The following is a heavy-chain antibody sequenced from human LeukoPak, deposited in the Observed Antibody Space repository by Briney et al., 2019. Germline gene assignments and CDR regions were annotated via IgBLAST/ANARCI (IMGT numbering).Heavy chain of an antibody. Sequence: SETLSLTCIVSGYSISSGYYWGWIRQPPGKGLEWIGRIYHSGSTYYNPSLKSRVTISVDTSKNQFSLKLSSVTAADTAIYYCARLRSGGQVAGVYFDSWGQGTLVTVSS. J-gene: IGHJ4*02. CDR1: GYSISSGYY. V-gene: IGHV4-38-2*02. D-gene: IGHD6-19*01. CDR3: ARLRSGGQVAGVYFDS. CDR2: IYHSGST.